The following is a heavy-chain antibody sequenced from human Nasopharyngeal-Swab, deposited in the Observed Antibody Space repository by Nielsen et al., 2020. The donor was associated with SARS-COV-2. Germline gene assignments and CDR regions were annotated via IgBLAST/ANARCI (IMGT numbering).Heavy chain of an antibody. CDR1: GFTFSSNA. J-gene: IGHJ4*02. Sequence: GESLKISCAASGFTFSSNAMHWVRQAPGKGLEWVAVISYDGSNKYYADSVKGRFTISRDNSKNTLYLQMNSLRAEDTAVYYCARAGQIVVVPAATDYWGQGTLVTVSS. V-gene: IGHV3-30*04. D-gene: IGHD2-2*01. CDR2: ISYDGSNK. CDR3: ARAGQIVVVPAATDY.